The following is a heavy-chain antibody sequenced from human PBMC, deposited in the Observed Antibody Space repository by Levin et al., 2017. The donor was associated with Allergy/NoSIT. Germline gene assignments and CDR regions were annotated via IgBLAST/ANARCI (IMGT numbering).Heavy chain of an antibody. V-gene: IGHV4-34*01. D-gene: IGHD3-3*01. CDR3: ARVESGSLDY. J-gene: IGHJ4*02. Sequence: PSETLSLTCAVYGGSFSGYYWSWIRQPPGKGLEWIGEINHSGSTNYNPSLKSRVTISVDTSKNQFSLKLSSVTAADTAVYYCARVESGSLDYWGQGTLVTVSS. CDR1: GGSFSGYY. CDR2: INHSGST.